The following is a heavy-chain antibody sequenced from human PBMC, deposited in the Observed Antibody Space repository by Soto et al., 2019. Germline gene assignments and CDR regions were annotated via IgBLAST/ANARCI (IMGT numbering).Heavy chain of an antibody. D-gene: IGHD3-10*01. J-gene: IGHJ4*02. Sequence: QVQLVQSGPEVKKPGASVKVSCKASGYTFTNHGISWVRQAPGQGLEWVGWISGYNANTKYAQKFQGRVTMSTDTSTSTAYMALRSLRSDDTAVYYCARDFYPRAYYFDYWGQGTLVTVSS. V-gene: IGHV1-18*04. CDR2: ISGYNANT. CDR3: ARDFYPRAYYFDY. CDR1: GYTFTNHG.